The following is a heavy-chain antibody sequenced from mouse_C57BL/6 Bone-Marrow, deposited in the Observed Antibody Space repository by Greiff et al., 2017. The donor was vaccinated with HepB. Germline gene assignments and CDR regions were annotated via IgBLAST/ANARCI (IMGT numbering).Heavy chain of an antibody. CDR3: ARVYYAWFAY. D-gene: IGHD1-1*01. Sequence: EVQVVESGGGLVKPGGSLKLSCAASGFTFSSYAMSWVRQTPEKRLEWVATISDGGSYTYYPDNVKGRFTISRDNAKNNRYLQMSHLKSEDTAMYYCARVYYAWFAYWGQGTLVTVSA. J-gene: IGHJ3*01. V-gene: IGHV5-4*01. CDR2: ISDGGSYT. CDR1: GFTFSSYA.